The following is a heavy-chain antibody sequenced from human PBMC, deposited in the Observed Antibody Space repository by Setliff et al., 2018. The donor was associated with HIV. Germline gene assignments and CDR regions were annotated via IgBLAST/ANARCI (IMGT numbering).Heavy chain of an antibody. V-gene: IGHV1-18*01. CDR3: ARGGGYSGYDGTLDC. CDR2: ISGFNGAT. D-gene: IGHD5-12*01. Sequence: ASVKVSCKASGYTFTNYGFSWVRQAPRQGLEWMGWISGFNGATNSAQKFRDRVTLTTDTSTTTAYMELRSLRSDDTAVYYCARGGGYSGYDGTLDCWGQGTQVTVSS. CDR1: GYTFTNYG. J-gene: IGHJ4*02.